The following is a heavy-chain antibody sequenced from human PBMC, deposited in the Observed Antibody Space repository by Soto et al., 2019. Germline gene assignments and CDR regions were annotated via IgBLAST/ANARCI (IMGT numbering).Heavy chain of an antibody. D-gene: IGHD2-15*01. CDR1: GGSLSSSSYY. Sequence: SETLSLTCTVSGGSLSSSSYYLGWIRQPPGKGLEWIGYIYYSGSTNYNPSLKSRVTISVDTSKNQFPLKLSSVTAADTAVYYCARHDCSGGSCYSDWFDPWGQGTLVTVSS. V-gene: IGHV4-61*05. CDR2: IYYSGST. J-gene: IGHJ5*02. CDR3: ARHDCSGGSCYSDWFDP.